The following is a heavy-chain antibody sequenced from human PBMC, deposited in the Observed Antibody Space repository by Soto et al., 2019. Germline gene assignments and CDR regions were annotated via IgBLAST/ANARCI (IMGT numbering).Heavy chain of an antibody. CDR2: IIPIFGTA. CDR3: ARVDYDSSGYYYAPFDY. V-gene: IGHV1-69*06. J-gene: IGHJ4*02. CDR1: GGTFSSYA. Sequence: SVKVSCKASGGTFSSYAISWVRQAPGQGLEWMGGIIPIFGTANYAQKFQGRVTITADKSTSTAYMELSSPRSEDTAVYYCARVDYDSSGYYYAPFDYWGQGTLVTGSS. D-gene: IGHD3-22*01.